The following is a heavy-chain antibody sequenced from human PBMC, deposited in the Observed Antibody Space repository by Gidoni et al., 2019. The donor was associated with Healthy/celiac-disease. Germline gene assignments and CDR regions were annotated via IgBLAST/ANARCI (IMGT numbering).Heavy chain of an antibody. CDR1: GFSLSTSGVV. CDR2: IYWNDDK. CDR3: AHTAREVVPAAIFTDWFDP. J-gene: IGHJ5*02. D-gene: IGHD2-2*02. Sequence: QITLKESGPTLVKPTQTLTLTCTFSGFSLSTSGVVVGWIRQPPGKALEWLALIYWNDDKRYSPSLKSRLTITKDTSKNQVVLTMTNMDPVDTATYYCAHTAREVVPAAIFTDWFDPWGQGTLVTVSS. V-gene: IGHV2-5*01.